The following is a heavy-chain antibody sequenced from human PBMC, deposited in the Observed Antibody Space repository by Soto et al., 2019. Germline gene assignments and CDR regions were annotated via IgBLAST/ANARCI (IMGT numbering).Heavy chain of an antibody. V-gene: IGHV5-51*01. CDR2: IYPGDSDT. D-gene: IGHD3-22*01. CDR3: AVTYYYDSSGYYYYYGMDV. J-gene: IGHJ6*02. Sequence: GESLKISCKGSGYSFTSYWIGWVRQMPGKGLEWMGIIYPGDSDTRYSPSFQGQVTISADKSISTAYLQWSSLKASDTAMYYCAVTYYYDSSGYYYYYGMDVWGQGTTVTVSS. CDR1: GYSFTSYW.